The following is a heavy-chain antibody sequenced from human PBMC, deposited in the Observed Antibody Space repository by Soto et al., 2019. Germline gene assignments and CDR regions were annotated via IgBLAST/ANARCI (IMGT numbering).Heavy chain of an antibody. J-gene: IGHJ4*02. CDR3: AKANSSSSLLPVDY. Sequence: PVGSLRLSCAASGFTFSSYGMHWVRQAPGKGLEWVAVISYDGSNKYYADSVKGRFTISRDNSKNTLYLQMNSLRAEDTAVYYCAKANSSSSLLPVDYWGQGTLVTVS. D-gene: IGHD6-6*01. CDR1: GFTFSSYG. V-gene: IGHV3-30*18. CDR2: ISYDGSNK.